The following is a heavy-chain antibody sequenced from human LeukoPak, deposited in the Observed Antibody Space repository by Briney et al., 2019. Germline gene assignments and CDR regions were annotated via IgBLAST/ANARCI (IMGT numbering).Heavy chain of an antibody. CDR2: ISSSSSYI. V-gene: IGHV3-21*04. CDR3: AKDHDFWSGLSYDAFDI. J-gene: IGHJ3*02. CDR1: GFTFSSYS. Sequence: PGGSLRLSCAASGFTFSSYSMNWVRQAPGKVLEWVSSISSSSSYIYYADSVKGRFTISRDNAKNSLYLQMNSLRAEDTAVYYCAKDHDFWSGLSYDAFDIWGQGTMVTVSS. D-gene: IGHD3-3*01.